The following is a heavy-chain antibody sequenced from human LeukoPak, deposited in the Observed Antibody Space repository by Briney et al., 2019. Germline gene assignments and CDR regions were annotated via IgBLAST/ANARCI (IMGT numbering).Heavy chain of an antibody. D-gene: IGHD7-27*01. CDR3: ARVPTLGIYYYYHYMDV. CDR2: MNPNTGNT. J-gene: IGHJ6*03. Sequence: ASVKVSCKASGDSFSSYPINWVRQATGQGLEWMGWMNPNTGNTGYAQKFQGRISFTRDISINTAYMELSSLRSDDTAVYYCARVPTLGIYYYYHYMDVWGKGTTVTVSS. CDR1: GDSFSSYP. V-gene: IGHV1-8*01.